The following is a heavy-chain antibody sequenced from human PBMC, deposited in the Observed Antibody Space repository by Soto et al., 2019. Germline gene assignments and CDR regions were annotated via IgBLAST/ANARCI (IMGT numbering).Heavy chain of an antibody. V-gene: IGHV3-23*01. J-gene: IGHJ4*02. Sequence: GGSLRLSCAASGFTFSTYAMTWVRQAPGKGLEWVSVISGGGGSTYYADSVKGRSTISRDNSKNTLYLQMNNLRAEDTAIYYCAKEVLAAPCHHFDSWGQGTLVTVSS. CDR2: ISGGGGST. D-gene: IGHD6-13*01. CDR1: GFTFSTYA. CDR3: AKEVLAAPCHHFDS.